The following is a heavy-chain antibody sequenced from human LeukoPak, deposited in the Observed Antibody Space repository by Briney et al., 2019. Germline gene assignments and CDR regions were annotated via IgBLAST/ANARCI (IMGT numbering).Heavy chain of an antibody. V-gene: IGHV3-7*01. Sequence: GGSLRLSCVVSGFTFNRCWMNWVRQAPGKGLEWVAHINPDGRDTYYVDSVKGRFTISRDNAQNSMYLQMSSLGVEDAAVYYCTSWGDTTAEYFQRWGQGTLVTVSS. J-gene: IGHJ1*01. CDR2: INPDGRDT. CDR3: TSWGDTTAEYFQR. D-gene: IGHD2-21*02. CDR1: GFTFNRCW.